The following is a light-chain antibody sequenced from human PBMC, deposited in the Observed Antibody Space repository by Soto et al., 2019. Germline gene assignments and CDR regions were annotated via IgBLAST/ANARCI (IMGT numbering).Light chain of an antibody. CDR1: QSVSSN. Sequence: EIVVTQSPATLSVSPGERATLSCRASQSVSSNLAWYQQKPGQAPRLLIYDASSMATGIPARFTGSGSGTDFTLTISSLQPGDFATYYCQQSYSSPHTFGQGTKVDIK. CDR2: DAS. J-gene: IGKJ1*01. CDR3: QQSYSSPHT. V-gene: IGKV3-15*01.